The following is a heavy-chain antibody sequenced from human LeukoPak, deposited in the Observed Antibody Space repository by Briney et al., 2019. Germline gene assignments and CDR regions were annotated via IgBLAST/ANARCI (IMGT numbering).Heavy chain of an antibody. D-gene: IGHD2-15*01. CDR1: GSPFNTYW. CDR3: ARRGGPRYCSGGACYFDY. CDR2: IYPGDSDI. V-gene: IGHV5-51*01. J-gene: IGHJ4*02. Sequence: GGSLQISCQGSGSPFNTYWIAGVRQMPGKGLEWMCIIYPGDSDIRYSPSFQGQVTISADKSISTAYLHWSSLKASDTAIYYCARRGGPRYCSGGACYFDYWGQGALVTVSS.